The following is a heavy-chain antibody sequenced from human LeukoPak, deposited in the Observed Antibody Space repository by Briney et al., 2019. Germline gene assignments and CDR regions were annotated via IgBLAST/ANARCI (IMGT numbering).Heavy chain of an antibody. D-gene: IGHD5-18*01. CDR1: GFTFSSYE. CDR3: AKVDTAMVWGVTDY. V-gene: IGHV3-23*01. J-gene: IGHJ4*02. CDR2: ISGSGGST. Sequence: QPGGSLRLSCAASGFTFSSYEMNWVRQAPGKGLEWVSAISGSGGSTYYADSVKGRFTISRDNSKNTLYLQMNSLRAEDTAVYYCAKVDTAMVWGVTDYWGQGTLVTVSS.